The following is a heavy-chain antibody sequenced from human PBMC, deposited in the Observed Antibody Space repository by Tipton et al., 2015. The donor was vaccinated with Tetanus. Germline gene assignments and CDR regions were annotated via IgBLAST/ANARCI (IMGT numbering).Heavy chain of an antibody. V-gene: IGHV3-9*01. Sequence: QLVQSGGGLVQPGRSLRLSCAASGFTFDDYAMHWVRQAPGKGLEWVSGISWNSGSIGYADSVKGRFTISRDNSKNTLYLQMNSLRAEDTAVYYCARGVWSGSYTGTIDYWGQGTLVTVSS. J-gene: IGHJ4*02. CDR2: ISWNSGSI. D-gene: IGHD3-3*01. CDR3: ARGVWSGSYTGTIDY. CDR1: GFTFDDYA.